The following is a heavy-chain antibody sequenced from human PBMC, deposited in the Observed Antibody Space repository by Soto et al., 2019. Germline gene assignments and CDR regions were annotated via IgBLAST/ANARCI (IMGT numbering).Heavy chain of an antibody. J-gene: IGHJ5*02. D-gene: IGHD5-12*01. CDR1: GFTFNNFA. CDR2: IGANAGRT. V-gene: IGHV3-23*01. Sequence: GGSLRLSCSASGFTFNNFAISWVRQAPGKGLELVSSIGANAGRTFYADSVKGRFTISRDNSRNTLHLQMNSLRAEDTAIYYCAKKAVPVDGNDWFDTWGQGTLVTVSS. CDR3: AKKAVPVDGNDWFDT.